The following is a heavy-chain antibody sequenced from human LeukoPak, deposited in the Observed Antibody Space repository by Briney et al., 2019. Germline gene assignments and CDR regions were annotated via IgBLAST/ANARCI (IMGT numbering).Heavy chain of an antibody. Sequence: GASVKVSCKASGYTFTSYGISWVRQAPGQGLEWMGWMSAYNGNTNYAQKLQGRVTMTTDTSTSTAYMELRSLRSDDTAVYYCARDLPIVGATRFDPWGQGTLVTVSS. V-gene: IGHV1-18*01. J-gene: IGHJ5*02. CDR3: ARDLPIVGATRFDP. D-gene: IGHD1-26*01. CDR1: GYTFTSYG. CDR2: MSAYNGNT.